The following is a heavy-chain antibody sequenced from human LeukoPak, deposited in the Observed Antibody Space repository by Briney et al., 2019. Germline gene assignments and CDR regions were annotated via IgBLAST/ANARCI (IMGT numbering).Heavy chain of an antibody. Sequence: QTSETLSLTCTVSGVSISSSSYYWGWIRQPPGKGLEWIGSIYYSGSAYYNPSLKSRVTISIDTSKNHFSLKLSSVTAADTAVYYCARAPPDYDILTGYYRTWFDPWGQGTLVTVSS. CDR2: IYYSGSA. V-gene: IGHV4-39*07. J-gene: IGHJ5*02. CDR1: GVSISSSSYY. CDR3: ARAPPDYDILTGYYRTWFDP. D-gene: IGHD3-9*01.